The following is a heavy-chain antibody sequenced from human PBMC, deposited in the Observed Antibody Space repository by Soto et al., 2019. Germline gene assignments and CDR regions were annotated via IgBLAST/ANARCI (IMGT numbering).Heavy chain of an antibody. Sequence: EVQLLESGGGLVQPGGSLRLSCAVSGFTFSSYAMSWVRQAPGKGLEWVSTFRGTGDGTYYADSVRGRFTVSRDNSKNTLYLQMNGLRGGDTAVYYCAKGPDPGAFDIWGQGTMVTVSS. CDR3: AKGPDPGAFDI. J-gene: IGHJ3*02. V-gene: IGHV3-23*01. D-gene: IGHD3-10*01. CDR1: GFTFSSYA. CDR2: FRGTGDGT.